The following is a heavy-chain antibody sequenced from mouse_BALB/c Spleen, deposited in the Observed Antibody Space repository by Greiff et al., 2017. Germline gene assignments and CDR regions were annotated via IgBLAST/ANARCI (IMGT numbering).Heavy chain of an antibody. V-gene: IGHV1-7*01. CDR2: INPSTGYT. J-gene: IGHJ2*01. CDR3: ARNDYDVLY. Sequence: VTLMESGAELAKPGASVKMSCKASGYTFTSYWMHWVKQRPGQGLEWIGYINPSTGYTEYNQKFKDKATLTADKSSSTAYMQLSSLTSEDSAVYYCARNDYDVLYWGQGTTLTVSS. CDR1: GYTFTSYW. D-gene: IGHD2-4*01.